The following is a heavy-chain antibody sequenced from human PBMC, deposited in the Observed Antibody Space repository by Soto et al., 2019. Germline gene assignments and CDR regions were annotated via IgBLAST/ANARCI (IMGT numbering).Heavy chain of an antibody. CDR1: GFTFGDYA. CDR2: IRSKAYGGTT. CDR3: TKYYDFWSGYKLRNYYYGMDV. J-gene: IGHJ6*02. Sequence: PGGSLRLSCTASGFTFGDYAMSWFRQAPGKGLEWVGFIRSKAYGGTTEYAASVKGRFTISRDDSKSIAYLQMNSLKTEDTAVYYCTKYYDFWSGYKLRNYYYGMDVWGQGTPVTVSS. D-gene: IGHD3-3*01. V-gene: IGHV3-49*03.